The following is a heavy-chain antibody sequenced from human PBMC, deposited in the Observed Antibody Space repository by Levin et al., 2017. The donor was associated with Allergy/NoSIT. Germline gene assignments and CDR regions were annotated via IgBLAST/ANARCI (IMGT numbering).Heavy chain of an antibody. CDR2: ISSSSSTI. D-gene: IGHD2-21*02. J-gene: IGHJ6*02. CDR3: ARSDFPYGMDV. CDR1: GFTFSSYS. Sequence: GGSLRLSCAASGFTFSSYSMNWVRQAPGKGLEWVSYISSSSSTIYYADSVKGRFTISRDNAKNSLYLQMNSLRAEDTAVYYCARSDFPYGMDVWGQGTTVTVSS. V-gene: IGHV3-48*01.